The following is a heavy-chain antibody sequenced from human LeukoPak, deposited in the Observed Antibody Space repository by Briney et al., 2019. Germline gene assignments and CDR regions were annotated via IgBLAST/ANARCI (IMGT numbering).Heavy chain of an antibody. CDR1: GFTVSSNY. V-gene: IGHV3-66*01. CDR2: IYSGGST. J-gene: IGHJ4*02. Sequence: GGCLRLSCAASGFTVSSNYMSWVRQAPGKGLEWVSVIYSGGSTYYADSVKGRFTISRDNSKNTLYLQMNSLRAEDTAVYYCARDLGYDSSGYYYSWGQGTLVTVSS. D-gene: IGHD3-22*01. CDR3: ARDLGYDSSGYYYS.